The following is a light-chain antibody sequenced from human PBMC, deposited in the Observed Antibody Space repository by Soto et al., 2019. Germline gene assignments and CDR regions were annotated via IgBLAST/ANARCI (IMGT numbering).Light chain of an antibody. V-gene: IGKV3-20*01. Sequence: EILLTQSPGTLSLSPGERATLSCRASQSIRSNFLAWYQQKPDEAPRLLIYGASSRATGIPDRFSGSGSGTDFTLTISRLEPEDFAVYYCQQYDNSPPFTFGQGTRLEIK. CDR3: QQYDNSPPFT. CDR1: QSIRSNF. J-gene: IGKJ5*01. CDR2: GAS.